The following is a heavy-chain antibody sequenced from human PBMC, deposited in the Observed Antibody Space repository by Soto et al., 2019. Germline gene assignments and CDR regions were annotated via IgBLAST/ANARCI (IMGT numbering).Heavy chain of an antibody. V-gene: IGHV1-69*02. D-gene: IGHD3-10*01. J-gene: IGHJ4*02. CDR1: GGTFSSST. CDR3: ARGRGGRGDY. CDR2: IIPILGIA. Sequence: QVQLVQSGAEVKKPGSSVKVSCKASGGTFSSSTINWVRQAPGQGLEWMGMIIPILGIANYAQKLQDRVTITANKSTSTAYMALRSLRTEDTAVYYCARGRGGRGDYGGQGTLFTVSS.